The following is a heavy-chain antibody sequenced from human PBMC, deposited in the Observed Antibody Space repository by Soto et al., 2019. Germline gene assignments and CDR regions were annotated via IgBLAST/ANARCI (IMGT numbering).Heavy chain of an antibody. J-gene: IGHJ5*02. CDR1: GFTFSSYG. CDR3: ARAGIAAAGTFPWFDP. CDR2: IWYDGSNK. Sequence: GGSLRLSCAASGFTFSSYGMHWVRQAPGKGLEWVAVIWYDGSNKYYADSVKGRFTISRDNSKNTLYLQMNSLRAEDTAVYYCARAGIAAAGTFPWFDPWGQGTLGTVSS. D-gene: IGHD6-13*01. V-gene: IGHV3-33*01.